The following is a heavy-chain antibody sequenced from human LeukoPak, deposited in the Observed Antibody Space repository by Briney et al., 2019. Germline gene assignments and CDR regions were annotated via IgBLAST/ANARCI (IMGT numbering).Heavy chain of an antibody. Sequence: SQTLSLTCTVSGGSISSGSYYWSWIRQPAGKGLEWIGRIYTSGSTNYNPSLKSRVTISVDTSKNQFSLKLSSVTAADTAVYYRARECYDSSLDAFDNWGQGTMVTVSS. V-gene: IGHV4-61*02. CDR1: GGSISSGSYY. CDR2: IYTSGST. J-gene: IGHJ3*02. D-gene: IGHD3-22*01. CDR3: ARECYDSSLDAFDN.